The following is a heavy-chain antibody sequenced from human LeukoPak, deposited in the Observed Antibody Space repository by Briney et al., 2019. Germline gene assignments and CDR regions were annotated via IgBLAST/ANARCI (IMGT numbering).Heavy chain of an antibody. Sequence: ASVKVSCKASGYTLSNYDVNWVRQAPGQGLEWMGWMNPNTGDTYYTHKFQGRVAMTRNTSISTAYMELSSLRSDDTAVYYCARGHLGGRFDPWGQGTLVTVSS. CDR2: MNPNTGDT. V-gene: IGHV1-8*01. CDR3: ARGHLGGRFDP. D-gene: IGHD4-23*01. CDR1: GYTLSNYD. J-gene: IGHJ5*02.